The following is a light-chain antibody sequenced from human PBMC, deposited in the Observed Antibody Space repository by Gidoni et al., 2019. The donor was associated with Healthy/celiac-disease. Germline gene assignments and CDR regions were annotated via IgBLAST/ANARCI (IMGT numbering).Light chain of an antibody. V-gene: IGKV3-11*01. CDR2: DAS. J-gene: IGKJ3*01. CDR1: QSVSSY. Sequence: EIVSTQSPATLSLSPGERATLSCRASQSVSSYLAGYQQKPGQAPRLLISDASNRATGIPARFSGSGSGTDFTLTISSLEPEDFAVYYCQQRSNWPPLFTFGPGTKVDIK. CDR3: QQRSNWPPLFT.